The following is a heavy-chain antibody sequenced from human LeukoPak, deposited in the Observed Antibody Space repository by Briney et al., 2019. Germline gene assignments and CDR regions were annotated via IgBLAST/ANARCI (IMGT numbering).Heavy chain of an antibody. D-gene: IGHD1-1*01. CDR2: IYYSGST. CDR1: GGSISSYY. Sequence: SETLSLTCTVSGGSISSYYWSRIRQPPGKGLEWIGYIYYSGSTNYNPSLKSRLTISVDTSKKQLSLRLSSVTAADTAVYYCARGRVQLDYWGQGTLVTVSS. V-gene: IGHV4-59*01. J-gene: IGHJ4*02. CDR3: ARGRVQLDY.